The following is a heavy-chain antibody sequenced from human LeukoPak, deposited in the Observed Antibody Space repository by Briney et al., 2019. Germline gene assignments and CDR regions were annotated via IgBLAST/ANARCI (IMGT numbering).Heavy chain of an antibody. D-gene: IGHD6-13*01. CDR2: ISGGST. CDR1: GFTFSSYA. CDR3: AKGAGYSSLNAFDI. V-gene: IGHV3-23*01. J-gene: IGHJ3*02. Sequence: GGSLRLSCAASGFTFSSYAMSWVRQAPGKGLEWVSAISGGSTYYADSVKGRFTISRDNSKNTLYLQMNSLRAEDTAVYYCAKGAGYSSLNAFDIWGQGTMVTVSS.